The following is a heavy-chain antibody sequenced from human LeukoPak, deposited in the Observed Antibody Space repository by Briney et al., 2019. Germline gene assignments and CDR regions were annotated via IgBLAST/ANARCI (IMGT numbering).Heavy chain of an antibody. Sequence: GGSLRLSCAPAGFTVTDAWMPWIRQAPGGGLEWVGRIKSKPDGGTTDYAAPVKGRFTISRDESESALYLQMSSLTTDDTAVYYCVAREAWGQGTLVTVSS. CDR3: VAREA. J-gene: IGHJ5*02. CDR2: IKSKPDGGTT. V-gene: IGHV3-15*01. CDR1: GFTVTDAW.